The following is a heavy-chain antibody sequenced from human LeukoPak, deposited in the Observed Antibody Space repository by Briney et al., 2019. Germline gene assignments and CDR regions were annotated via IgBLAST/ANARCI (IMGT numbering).Heavy chain of an antibody. Sequence: PGRSLRLSCAASGFTFSSHGMHWVRQAPGKGLEWVAAIWYDGSKKCYADSVEGRFTISRDDSKNTLYLQMNNLRAEDTAVYYCARDPSRSFDYWGQGTLVTVSS. D-gene: IGHD6-6*01. CDR3: ARDPSRSFDY. J-gene: IGHJ4*02. CDR1: GFTFSSHG. CDR2: IWYDGSKK. V-gene: IGHV3-33*01.